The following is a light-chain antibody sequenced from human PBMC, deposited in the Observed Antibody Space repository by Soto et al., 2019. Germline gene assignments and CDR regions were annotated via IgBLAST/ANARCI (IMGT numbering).Light chain of an antibody. J-gene: IGKJ1*01. V-gene: IGKV3D-20*01. CDR1: QSVSSSY. Sequence: EIILTQSPATLSLSPGERATLSCGASQSVSSSYVAWYQHRPGLAPRLLIHDASSRATGIPDRFSGTKSGTDFTLTIRRLEPEDAAVYYCQQYGSSGTFGQGTKV. CDR3: QQYGSSGT. CDR2: DAS.